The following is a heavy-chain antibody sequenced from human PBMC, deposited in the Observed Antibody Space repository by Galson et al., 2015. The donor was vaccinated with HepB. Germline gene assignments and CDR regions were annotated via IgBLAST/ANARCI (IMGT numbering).Heavy chain of an antibody. V-gene: IGHV3-21*01. Sequence: SLRLSCAASGFTFSSYSMNWVRQAPGKGLEWVSSISSSSSYIYYADSVKGRFTISRDNAKNSLYLQMNSLRAEDTAVYYCARDHDFWSGYPHYYYGMDVWGQGTTVTVSS. J-gene: IGHJ6*02. CDR3: ARDHDFWSGYPHYYYGMDV. D-gene: IGHD3-3*01. CDR1: GFTFSSYS. CDR2: ISSSSSYI.